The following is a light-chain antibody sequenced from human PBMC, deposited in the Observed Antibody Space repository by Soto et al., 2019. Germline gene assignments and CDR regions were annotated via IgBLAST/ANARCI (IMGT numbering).Light chain of an antibody. CDR3: QQYNRYSRT. Sequence: DIQMTQSPSTLSGSVGDRVTITCRASQTISSWLAWYQQKPGKAPKLLIYDASTLESGVPSRFSGSESGTEFTLTISSLQPDDFATYYCQQYNRYSRTFGQGTRWIS. V-gene: IGKV1-5*01. J-gene: IGKJ1*01. CDR1: QTISSW. CDR2: DAS.